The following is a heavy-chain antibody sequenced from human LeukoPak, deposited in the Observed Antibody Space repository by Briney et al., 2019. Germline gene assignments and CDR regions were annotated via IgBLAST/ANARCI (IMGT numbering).Heavy chain of an antibody. Sequence: VASVTVSCKASGYTFTSYGISWVRQAPGQGLEWMGWISAYNGNTNYAQKLQGRVTMTTDTSTSTAYMELRSLRSDDTAVYYCAREGDDYGDYVFGNWFDPWGQGTLVTVSS. D-gene: IGHD4-17*01. CDR1: GYTFTSYG. CDR3: AREGDDYGDYVFGNWFDP. CDR2: ISAYNGNT. V-gene: IGHV1-18*01. J-gene: IGHJ5*02.